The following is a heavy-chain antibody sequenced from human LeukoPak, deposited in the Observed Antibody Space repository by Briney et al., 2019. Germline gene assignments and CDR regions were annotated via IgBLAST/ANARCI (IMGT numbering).Heavy chain of an antibody. J-gene: IGHJ4*02. CDR1: GFTFSSYA. D-gene: IGHD6-13*01. Sequence: PGGSLRLSCAASGFTFSSYAMSWVRQAPGKGLEWVSAISGSGGSTYYADSVKGRFTISRDNSKNTLCLQMNSLRAEDAAVYYCAKDGQLDFDYWGQGTLVTVSS. CDR3: AKDGQLDFDY. V-gene: IGHV3-23*01. CDR2: ISGSGGST.